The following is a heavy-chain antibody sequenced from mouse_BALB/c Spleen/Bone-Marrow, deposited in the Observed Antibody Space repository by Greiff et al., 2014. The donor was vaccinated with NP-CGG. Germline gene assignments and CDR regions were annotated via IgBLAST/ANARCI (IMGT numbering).Heavy chain of an antibody. J-gene: IGHJ3*01. D-gene: IGHD4-1*01. CDR1: GYTFTDYN. CDR2: IYPYSGGT. Sequence: VHVKQSGPELVRPGASVKISCKASGYTFTDYNIYRVKQSHGKSLEWIGYIYPYSGGTGYNQKFKSKATLTVDNSSTTAYMELRSLTSEDSAVYYCARGNWDFAYWGQGTLVTVST. V-gene: IGHV1S29*02. CDR3: ARGNWDFAY.